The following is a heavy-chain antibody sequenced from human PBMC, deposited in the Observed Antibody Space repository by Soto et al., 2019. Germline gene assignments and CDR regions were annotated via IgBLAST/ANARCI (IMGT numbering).Heavy chain of an antibody. CDR3: RRDNCSGGSCYYYYYYGIDG. J-gene: IGHJ6*02. CDR1: GFTFSSYS. D-gene: IGHD2-15*01. CDR2: ISSSSSYI. V-gene: IGHV3-21*04. Sequence: EVQLVESGGGLVKPGGSLRLSCAASGFTFSSYSMNWVRQAPGKGLEWVSSISSSSSYIYYADSVKGRFTISRANAKNSRYLQMNSLSAEDTTMYYCRRDNCSGGSCYYYYYYGIDGWGQATTVTVSS.